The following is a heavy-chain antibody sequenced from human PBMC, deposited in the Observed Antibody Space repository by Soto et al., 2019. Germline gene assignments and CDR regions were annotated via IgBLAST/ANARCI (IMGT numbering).Heavy chain of an antibody. CDR3: ARVRCFNGLCHTADYGMDV. Sequence: ASVKVSCKASGGVFRSYGINWVRQAPGQGLEWMGGIIPISGTTNYAQKFQGRVAITADESTDTVYMELSRLRSEDTAVYFCARVRCFNGLCHTADYGMDVWRQGTTVTVYS. CDR1: GGVFRSYG. V-gene: IGHV1-69*13. J-gene: IGHJ6*01. CDR2: IIPISGTT. D-gene: IGHD2-8*01.